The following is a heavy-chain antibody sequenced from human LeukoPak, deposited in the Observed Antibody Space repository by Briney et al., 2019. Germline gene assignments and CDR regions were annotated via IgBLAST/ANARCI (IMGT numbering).Heavy chain of an antibody. Sequence: GRSLRLSCAASGLTFDDYAMHWVRQAPGKGLEWVSGISWNSGSIGYADSVKGRFTSSRDNAKNSLYLQMNSLRAEDTALYYCAKDGAAAGATTNYFDYWGQGTLVTVSS. V-gene: IGHV3-9*01. CDR3: AKDGAAAGATTNYFDY. D-gene: IGHD6-13*01. CDR1: GLTFDDYA. J-gene: IGHJ4*02. CDR2: ISWNSGSI.